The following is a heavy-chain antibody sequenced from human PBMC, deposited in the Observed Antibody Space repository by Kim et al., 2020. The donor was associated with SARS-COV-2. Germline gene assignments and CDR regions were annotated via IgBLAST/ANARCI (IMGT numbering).Heavy chain of an antibody. Sequence: GGSLRLSCAASGFTFSSYGMHWVRQAPGKGLEWVAVISYDGSNKYYADSVKGRFTISRDNSKSTLYLQMNSLRAEDTAVYYCARRDIVATISGDYFDYWGQGTLVTVSS. V-gene: IGHV3-33*05. CDR2: ISYDGSNK. J-gene: IGHJ4*02. CDR3: ARRDIVATISGDYFDY. D-gene: IGHD5-12*01. CDR1: GFTFSSYG.